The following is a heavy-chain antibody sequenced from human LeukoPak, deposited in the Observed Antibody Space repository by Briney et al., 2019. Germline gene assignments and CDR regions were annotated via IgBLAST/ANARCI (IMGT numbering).Heavy chain of an antibody. V-gene: IGHV4-30-2*01. CDR3: AGHCSSTSCYYMDV. CDR1: GGSISSGGYY. Sequence: SETLSLTCTVSGGSISSGGYYWSWIRQPPGKGLEWIGYIYHSGSTYYNPSLKSRVTISVDRSKNQFSLKLSSVTAADTAVYYCAGHCSSTSCYYMDVWGKGTTVTVSS. J-gene: IGHJ6*03. D-gene: IGHD2-2*01. CDR2: IYHSGST.